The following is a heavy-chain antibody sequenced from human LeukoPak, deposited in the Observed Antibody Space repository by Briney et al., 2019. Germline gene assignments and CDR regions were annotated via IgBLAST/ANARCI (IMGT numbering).Heavy chain of an antibody. D-gene: IGHD2-21*01. CDR2: ISGSGGST. J-gene: IGHJ6*03. Sequence: GGSLRLSCAASGFTFSSYAMSWVRQAPGKGLEWVSAISGSGGSTYYADSVKGRFTLSRDNAKNSLYLQMNSLRAEDTAVFYCARVVANYYYYYMDVWGKGTMVTVSS. CDR3: ARVVANYYYYYMDV. V-gene: IGHV3-23*01. CDR1: GFTFSSYA.